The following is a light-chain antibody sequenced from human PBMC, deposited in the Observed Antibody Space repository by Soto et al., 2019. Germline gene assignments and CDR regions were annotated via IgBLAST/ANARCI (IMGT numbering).Light chain of an antibody. CDR2: EAS. Sequence: DIQMTQSPSTLSASVGDRVTITCRASQSISGSLAWYQQKPGKAPKLLIYEASNLKSGVPSRFSGSGSGTEYTIIISSLQPDDAASYYCQQYNCYWTFGQGTRVEIK. V-gene: IGKV1-5*03. CDR3: QQYNCYWT. CDR1: QSISGS. J-gene: IGKJ1*01.